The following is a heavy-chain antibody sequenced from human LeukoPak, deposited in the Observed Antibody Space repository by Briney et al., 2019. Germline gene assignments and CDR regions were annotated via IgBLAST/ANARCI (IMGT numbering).Heavy chain of an antibody. CDR2: IIPIFGIA. V-gene: IGHV1-69*04. D-gene: IGHD6-13*01. J-gene: IGHJ4*02. CDR1: GGTFSSYA. Sequence: ASVKASCKAFGGTFSSYAISWVRQAPGQGLEWMGRIIPIFGIANYAQKFQGRVTITADKSTSTAYMELSSLRSEDTAVYYCARDGAFSSSSWYYFDYWGQGTLVTVSS. CDR3: ARDGAFSSSSWYYFDY.